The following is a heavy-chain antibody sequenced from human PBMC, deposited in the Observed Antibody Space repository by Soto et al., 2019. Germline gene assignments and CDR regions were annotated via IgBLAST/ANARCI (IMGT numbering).Heavy chain of an antibody. D-gene: IGHD3-10*01. CDR1: GFTFSSYG. Sequence: QVQLVESGGGVVQPGRSLRLSCAASGFTFSSYGMHWVRQAPGKGLEWVAVISYDGSNKYYADSVKGRFTISRDNSKNTLYLQMNSLGAEDTAVYYCAPWFGAFDYCGQGTLVTVSS. CDR2: ISYDGSNK. CDR3: APWFGAFDY. V-gene: IGHV3-30*03. J-gene: IGHJ4*02.